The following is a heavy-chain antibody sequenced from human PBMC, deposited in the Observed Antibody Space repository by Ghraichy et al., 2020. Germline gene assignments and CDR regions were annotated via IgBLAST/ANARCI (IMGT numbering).Heavy chain of an antibody. V-gene: IGHV4-39*01. J-gene: IGHJ4*02. D-gene: IGHD1-26*01. CDR2: IYYSGIT. CDR1: GGSISSSSYY. Sequence: SETLSLTCTVSGGSISSSSYYWDWIRQPPGKGLEWIGSIYYSGITYYNPSLKSRVTISVDKSKNQFSLKLNSVTAADTAVYYCARRVGAKAAFDYWGQGTLVTVSS. CDR3: ARRVGAKAAFDY.